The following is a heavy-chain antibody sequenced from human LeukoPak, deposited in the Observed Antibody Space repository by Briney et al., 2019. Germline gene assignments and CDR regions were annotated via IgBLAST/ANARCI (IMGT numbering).Heavy chain of an antibody. CDR1: KFTFSSYW. V-gene: IGHV3-53*01. J-gene: IGHJ4*02. CDR3: IYGYTLDF. CDR2: IYSGGST. Sequence: GGSLRLSCAASKFTFSSYWMNWVRQAPGKGLEWVSVIYSGGSTNYADSVKGRFTISRDSSKNTLYLQMNSLRADDTAVYYCIYGYTLDFWGQGTLVTVSS. D-gene: IGHD5-18*01.